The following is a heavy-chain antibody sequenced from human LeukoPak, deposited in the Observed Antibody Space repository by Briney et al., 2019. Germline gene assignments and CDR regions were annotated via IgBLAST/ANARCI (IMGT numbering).Heavy chain of an antibody. V-gene: IGHV3-66*02. J-gene: IGHJ6*03. D-gene: IGHD5-24*01. CDR3: ARDDTISGYYYYYMDV. CDR1: GFTVSSNY. Sequence: GGSLRLSCAASGFTVSSNYMSWVRQAPGKGLEWVSVTYSGGSTYYADSVKGRFTISRDNSKNTLYLQMNSLRAEDTAVYYCARDDTISGYYYYYMDVWGKGTTVTVSS. CDR2: TYSGGST.